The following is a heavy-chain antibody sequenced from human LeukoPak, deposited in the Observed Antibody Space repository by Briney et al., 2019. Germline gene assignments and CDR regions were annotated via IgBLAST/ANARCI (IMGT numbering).Heavy chain of an antibody. CDR2: ISAYNGNT. V-gene: IGHV1-18*01. CDR1: GYTLTSYG. CDR3: ARLDYLDSSGYYPRHHFDS. D-gene: IGHD3-22*01. J-gene: IGHJ4*02. Sequence: ASVKVSCKASGYTLTSYGISWVRQAPGQGLEWMGWISAYNGNTNYAQKLQGRVTMTTDTSTSTAYMELRSLRSDDTAVYYCARLDYLDSSGYYPRHHFDSWGQGTLVTVSS.